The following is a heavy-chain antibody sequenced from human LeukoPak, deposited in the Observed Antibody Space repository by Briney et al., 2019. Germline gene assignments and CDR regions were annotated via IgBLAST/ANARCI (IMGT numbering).Heavy chain of an antibody. CDR3: ARKDYGSGSFSRSFDY. CDR1: GGSISSGDYY. CDR2: IYHSGST. V-gene: IGHV4-39*07. Sequence: SETLSLTCTVSGGSISSGDYYWSWIRQPPGKGLEWIGEIYHSGSTNYNPSLKSRVTISVDKSKNQFSLKLSSVTAADTAMYYCARKDYGSGSFSRSFDYWGQGTLVTVSS. D-gene: IGHD3-10*01. J-gene: IGHJ4*02.